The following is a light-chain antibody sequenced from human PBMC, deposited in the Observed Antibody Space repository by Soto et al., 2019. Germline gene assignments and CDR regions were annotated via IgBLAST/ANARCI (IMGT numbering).Light chain of an antibody. CDR1: QSVSSN. CDR3: QQYNNWPYT. CDR2: GAS. J-gene: IGKJ2*01. Sequence: EIVMTQSPAILSVSPGDRATLSCRASQSVSSNLAWYQQKPGQAPRLLIYGASTRATGIPARFSGSGSGTEFTLTISSLQSEDFAVYYCQQYNNWPYTFGQGTKLEIK. V-gene: IGKV3-15*01.